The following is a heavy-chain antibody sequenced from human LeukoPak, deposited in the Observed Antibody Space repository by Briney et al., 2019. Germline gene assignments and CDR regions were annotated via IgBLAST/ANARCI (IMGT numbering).Heavy chain of an antibody. V-gene: IGHV3-30*18. Sequence: GESLRLSCAASGFTVTTNYMSWVRQAPGKGLEWVAVISYDGSNKYYADSVKGRFTISRDNSKDTLYLQMNSLRAEYTAVYYCGKDQQQWLVLDYWGQGTLVTVSS. CDR1: GFTVTTNY. D-gene: IGHD6-19*01. CDR2: ISYDGSNK. CDR3: GKDQQQWLVLDY. J-gene: IGHJ4*02.